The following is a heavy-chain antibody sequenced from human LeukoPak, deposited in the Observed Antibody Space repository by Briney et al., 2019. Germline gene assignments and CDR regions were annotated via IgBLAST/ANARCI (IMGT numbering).Heavy chain of an antibody. CDR3: AKPRRPYDSSGYYSYY. V-gene: IGHV3-72*01. D-gene: IGHD3-22*01. J-gene: IGHJ4*02. CDR2: IKTKTDSYTT. CDR1: GFTFSDYY. Sequence: GGSLRLSCAASGFTFSDYYMSWIRQAPGKGLEWVGRIKTKTDSYTTEYAASVKDRFTISRDDSKNTLYLQMNSLRAEDTAVYYCAKPRRPYDSSGYYSYYWGQGTLVTVSS.